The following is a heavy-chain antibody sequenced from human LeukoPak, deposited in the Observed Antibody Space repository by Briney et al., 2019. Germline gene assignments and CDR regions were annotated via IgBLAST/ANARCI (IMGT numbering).Heavy chain of an antibody. J-gene: IGHJ4*02. Sequence: EASVKVSCKASGYSFSSYAMNWVRQAPGQGLEWMGWINTNTGNPTYAQGFTGRFVFSLDTSVSTAYLQISSLKAEEIAVYYCASENVGVTDYWGQGTLVTVSS. D-gene: IGHD2-8*01. V-gene: IGHV7-4-1*02. CDR2: INTNTGNP. CDR1: GYSFSSYA. CDR3: ASENVGVTDY.